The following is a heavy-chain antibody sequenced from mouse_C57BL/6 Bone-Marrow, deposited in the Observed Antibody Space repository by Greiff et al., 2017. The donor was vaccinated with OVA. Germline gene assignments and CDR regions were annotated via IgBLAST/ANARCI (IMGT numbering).Heavy chain of an antibody. CDR2: RRNKANDYTT. V-gene: IGHV7-1*01. CDR3: ARDAGYDYDVRAMDY. J-gene: IGHJ4*01. CDR1: GFTFSDFY. Sequence: EVMLVESGGGLVQSGRSLRLSCATSGFTFSDFYMEWVRQAPGKGLEWIAARRNKANDYTTEYSASVKGRFIVSRDTSQSILYLQMNALRAEDTAIYYCARDAGYDYDVRAMDYWGQGTSVTVSS. D-gene: IGHD2-4*01.